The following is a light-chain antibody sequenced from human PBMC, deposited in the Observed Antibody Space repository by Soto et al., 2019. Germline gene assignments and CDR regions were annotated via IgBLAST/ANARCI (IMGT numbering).Light chain of an antibody. CDR1: QSVRSRY. CDR2: GAS. V-gene: IGKV3-20*01. J-gene: IGKJ5*01. Sequence: ETVLTQSPGTLSLSPGERATLSCRASQSVRSRYLAWYQQKPGQAPRLLISGASNRDPGIPDRFSGSGSGTDFTLTVSRLEPEDFALYYCQQYGNSPITFGQGTRLEIK. CDR3: QQYGNSPIT.